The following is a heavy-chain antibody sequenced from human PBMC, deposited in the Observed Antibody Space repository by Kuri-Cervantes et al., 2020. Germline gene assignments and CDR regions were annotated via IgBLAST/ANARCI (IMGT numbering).Heavy chain of an antibody. D-gene: IGHD2-15*01. CDR3: ARGNRADIVADYYYYYMDV. V-gene: IGHV3-21*01. CDR1: RFTFSSYS. J-gene: IGHJ6*03. CDR2: ISSSSTYI. Sequence: GGSLRLSCAASRFTFSSYSMNWVRQAPGKGLEWVSSISSSSTYIYYADSVKGRFTISRDNAKNSLYLQMNSLRAEDTAVYYCARGNRADIVADYYYYYMDVWGKGTTVTVSS.